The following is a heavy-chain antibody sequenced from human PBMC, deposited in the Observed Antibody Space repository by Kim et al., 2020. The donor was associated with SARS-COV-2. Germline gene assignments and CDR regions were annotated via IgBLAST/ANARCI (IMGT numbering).Heavy chain of an antibody. V-gene: IGHV3-23*01. Sequence: GGSLRLSCAASGFTFSSYAMSWVRQAPGKGLEWVSAISGSGGSTYYADSVKGRFTISRDNSKNTLYLQMNSLRAEDTAVYYCANSPGIAAADATGSRIFDYWGQGTLVTVSS. CDR1: GFTFSSYA. CDR2: ISGSGGST. CDR3: ANSPGIAAADATGSRIFDY. J-gene: IGHJ4*02. D-gene: IGHD6-13*01.